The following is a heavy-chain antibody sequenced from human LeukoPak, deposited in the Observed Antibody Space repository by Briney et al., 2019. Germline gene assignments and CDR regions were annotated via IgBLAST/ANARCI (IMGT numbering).Heavy chain of an antibody. Sequence: SHTLSLTCAISGDSVSSNSAAWHWSRQSPSRGLEWLGRTYYRSIRRNDYAVSVKRRITINPDTAMNPYYLQLNSVTPGDSAVYYCTRDSDATGALDIWGQGTLFSVSS. V-gene: IGHV6-1*01. CDR2: TYYRSIRRN. CDR1: GDSVSSNSAA. J-gene: IGHJ4*02. D-gene: IGHD4/OR15-4a*01. CDR3: TRDSDATGALDI.